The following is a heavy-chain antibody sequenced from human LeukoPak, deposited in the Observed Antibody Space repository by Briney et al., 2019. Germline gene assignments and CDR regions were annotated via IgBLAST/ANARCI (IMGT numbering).Heavy chain of an antibody. CDR1: GGSIISSDYY. CDR2: IHYSGST. J-gene: IGHJ5*02. V-gene: IGHV4-30-4*01. CDR3: ARRPWNYGVDP. Sequence: SETLSLTCTVSGGSIISSDYYWNWIRQPPGKGLEWIGYIHYSGSTNYNPSLKSRVTISVDTSKNQFSLKLSSVTAADTAVYYCARRPWNYGVDPWGQGTLVTVSS. D-gene: IGHD1-7*01.